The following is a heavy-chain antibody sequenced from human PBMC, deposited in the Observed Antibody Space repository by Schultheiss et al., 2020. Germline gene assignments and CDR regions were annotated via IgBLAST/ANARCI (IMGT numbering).Heavy chain of an antibody. CDR2: IYPGDSDT. D-gene: IGHD6-13*01. CDR1: GYSFTSYW. Sequence: GESLKISCKGSGYSFTSYWIGWVRQMPGKGLEWMGIIYPGDSDTRYSPSFQGQVTISADKSISTAYLQWSSLKASDTAMYYCARRGMAAASLGYFQHWGQGTLVTVSS. CDR3: ARRGMAAASLGYFQH. V-gene: IGHV5-51*01. J-gene: IGHJ1*01.